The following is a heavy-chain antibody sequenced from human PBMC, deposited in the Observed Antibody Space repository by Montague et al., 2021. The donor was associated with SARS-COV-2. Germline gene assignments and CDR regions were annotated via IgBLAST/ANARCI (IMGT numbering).Heavy chain of an antibody. CDR2: IYNRGST. Sequence: SETLSLTCAVYGDSISSYYWSWIRQPPGKGLEWIGHIYNRGSTNYNPSLKSRVTMSVDTSKNQFSLKLSSVTAADTAVYYCASCSGGGSSWKAYYYFDYWGQGTLVTVSS. CDR3: ASCSGGGSSWKAYYYFDY. D-gene: IGHD6-13*01. V-gene: IGHV4-59*10. CDR1: GDSISSYY. J-gene: IGHJ4*02.